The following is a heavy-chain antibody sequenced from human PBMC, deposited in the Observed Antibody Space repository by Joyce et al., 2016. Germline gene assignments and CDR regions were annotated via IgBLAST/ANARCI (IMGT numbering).Heavy chain of an antibody. D-gene: IGHD1-14*01. CDR2: IIPNFGAP. CDR3: ATSDLMSVTGTGWFDP. V-gene: IGHV1-69*01. J-gene: IGHJ5*02. Sequence: QVQLVQSGAQVKKPGSSLKVSCTASGGTFTNYAFNWVRQAPGQGLEWMGGIIPNFGAPSYGPKFQGRVTISADVSTSTVYMEVRNLRSEDTAVYYCATSDLMSVTGTGWFDPWGQGTLVTVSS. CDR1: GGTFTNYA.